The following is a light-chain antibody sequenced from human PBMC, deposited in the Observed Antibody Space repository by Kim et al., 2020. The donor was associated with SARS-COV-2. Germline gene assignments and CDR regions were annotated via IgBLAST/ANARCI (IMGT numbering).Light chain of an antibody. J-gene: IGLJ1*01. V-gene: IGLV3-1*01. CDR2: QDT. CDR3: QAWDTSTYV. CDR1: KLGHKY. Sequence: VSPGQTASITCSGDKLGHKYVCWYQQKPGQSPVLVIYQDTKRPSEVPERFSGSNSGNTATLTISGTQAMDEADYYCQAWDTSTYVFGTGTKVTVL.